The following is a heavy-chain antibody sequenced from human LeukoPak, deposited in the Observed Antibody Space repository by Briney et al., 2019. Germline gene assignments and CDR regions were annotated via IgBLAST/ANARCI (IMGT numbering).Heavy chain of an antibody. Sequence: ASVKVSCKASGYTFTSYGISWVRQAPGQGLEWMGWISAYNGNTNYAQKLQGRVTMTTDTSTSTAYMELRSLRSDDTAVYYCARDSYYYGSGREGYFDCWGQGTLVTVSS. D-gene: IGHD3-10*01. V-gene: IGHV1-18*04. CDR1: GYTFTSYG. CDR3: ARDSYYYGSGREGYFDC. CDR2: ISAYNGNT. J-gene: IGHJ4*02.